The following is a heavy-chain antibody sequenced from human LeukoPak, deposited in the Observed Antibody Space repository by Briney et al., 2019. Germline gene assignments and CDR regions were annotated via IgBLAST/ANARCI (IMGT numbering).Heavy chain of an antibody. J-gene: IGHJ4*02. CDR2: ISGSGGST. CDR3: AKDAQRGFDYSNSLEY. CDR1: GFTFSSYG. Sequence: PGGSLRLSCAASGFTFSSYGMGWVRQAPGKGLEWVSAISGSGGSTYYADSVKGWFTISRDNSKNTLPLQMSSLRVEDTAVYYCAKDAQRGFDYSNSLEYWGQGTLVTVSS. V-gene: IGHV3-23*01. D-gene: IGHD4-11*01.